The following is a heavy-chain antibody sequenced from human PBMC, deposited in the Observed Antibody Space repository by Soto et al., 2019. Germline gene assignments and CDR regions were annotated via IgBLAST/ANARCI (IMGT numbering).Heavy chain of an antibody. V-gene: IGHV1-8*01. CDR1: GYTFTSYD. Sequence: ASVKVSCKASGYTFTSYDINWVRQATGQGLEWMGWMNPNSGNTGYAQKFQGRVTMTRKTSIRTAYMELSSLGSEDTAVYYCARAKGITIFGVVIPNYYYYYMDVWGKGTTVTVSS. D-gene: IGHD3-3*01. J-gene: IGHJ6*03. CDR2: MNPNSGNT. CDR3: ARAKGITIFGVVIPNYYYYYMDV.